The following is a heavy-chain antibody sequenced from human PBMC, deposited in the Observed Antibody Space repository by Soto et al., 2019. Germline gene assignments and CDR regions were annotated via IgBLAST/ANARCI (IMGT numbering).Heavy chain of an antibody. V-gene: IGHV3-7*01. Sequence: GGSLRLSCAASGFTFSSYWMSWVRQAPGKGLEWVANIKQDGSEKYYVDSVKGRFTISRDNAKNSLYLQMNSLRAEDTAVYYCARELPVDFWSGYLPGDYYYMDVWGKGTTVTVSS. CDR1: GFTFSSYW. J-gene: IGHJ6*03. CDR2: IKQDGSEK. CDR3: ARELPVDFWSGYLPGDYYYMDV. D-gene: IGHD3-3*01.